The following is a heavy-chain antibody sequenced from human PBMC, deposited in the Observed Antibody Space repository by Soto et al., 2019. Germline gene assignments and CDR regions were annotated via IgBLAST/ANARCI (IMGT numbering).Heavy chain of an antibody. Sequence: PGGSLRLSCAASGFTFSSCAMSWVRQTPGKGLEWVSAISGSGGSTSYADSVKGRFTISRDNSKNTLYLQMNSLRAEDTAVYFCAKSPSSSPNYNWFDPWGQGTLVTVSS. CDR3: AKSPSSSPNYNWFDP. CDR2: ISGSGGST. CDR1: GFTFSSCA. J-gene: IGHJ5*02. V-gene: IGHV3-23*01. D-gene: IGHD6-13*01.